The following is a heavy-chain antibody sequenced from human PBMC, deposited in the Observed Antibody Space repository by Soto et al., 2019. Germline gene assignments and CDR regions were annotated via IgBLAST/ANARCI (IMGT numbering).Heavy chain of an antibody. V-gene: IGHV3-53*01. CDR3: ARGLNDDS. D-gene: IGHD1-1*01. CDR1: GFSIGGNP. J-gene: IGHJ4*02. CDR2: IHTVGST. Sequence: GGALRLSCEVSGFSIGGNPMSWVRQAPGQGLEWVASIHTVGSTYYADSVQGRFTISRDNSKNTLFLQMNSLRVGDTAIYFCARGLNDDSWGQGTLVTVSS.